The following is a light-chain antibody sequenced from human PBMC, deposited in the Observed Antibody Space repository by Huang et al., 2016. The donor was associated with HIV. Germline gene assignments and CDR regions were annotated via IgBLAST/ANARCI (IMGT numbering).Light chain of an antibody. CDR1: QGISSY. J-gene: IGKJ1*01. V-gene: IGKV1-9*01. Sequence: IQLTQSPSSLSASVEDRVTITCRASQGISSYLAWYQQKPGKAPKLLIYAASTLHSGVPSRFSGSGAGTDFTLTISSLQPEDFATYHCQQLNSYPPTFGQGTKVEIK. CDR2: AAS. CDR3: QQLNSYPPT.